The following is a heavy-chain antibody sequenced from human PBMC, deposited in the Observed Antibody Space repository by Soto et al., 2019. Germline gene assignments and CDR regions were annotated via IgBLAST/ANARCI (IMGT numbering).Heavy chain of an antibody. CDR3: AKDSHKWELPL. CDR2: ISGSGGST. Sequence: PGGSLRLSSTASGFNFISYAMSWVRQAPGKGLEWVSAISGSGGSTYYADSVKGRFTISRDNSKNTLYLQMNSLRAEDTAVYYCAKDSHKWELPLWGQGTLVTVSS. J-gene: IGHJ4*02. V-gene: IGHV3-23*01. D-gene: IGHD1-26*01. CDR1: GFNFISYA.